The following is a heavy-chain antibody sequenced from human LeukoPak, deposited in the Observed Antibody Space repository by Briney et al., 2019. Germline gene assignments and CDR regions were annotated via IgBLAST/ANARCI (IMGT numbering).Heavy chain of an antibody. Sequence: GGSLRLSCAASGFTFSSYGMHWVRQAPGKGLEWVAVIWYDGSNKYYADSVKGRFTISRDNSKNTLYLQMNSLRAEDTAVYYCAKDWGPVSGSESYHIYYYMDVWGKGTTVTVSS. CDR3: AKDWGPVSGSESYHIYYYMDV. D-gene: IGHD3-10*01. CDR1: GFTFSSYG. CDR2: IWYDGSNK. J-gene: IGHJ6*03. V-gene: IGHV3-33*06.